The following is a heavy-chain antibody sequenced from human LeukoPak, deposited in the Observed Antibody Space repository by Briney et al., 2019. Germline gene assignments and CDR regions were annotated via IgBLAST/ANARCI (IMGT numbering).Heavy chain of an antibody. CDR2: IYYSGST. CDR1: GGSISSYY. D-gene: IGHD1-26*01. V-gene: IGHV4-39*07. J-gene: IGHJ4*02. Sequence: SETLSLTCTVSGGSISSYYWGWIRQPPGKGLEWIGSIYYSGSTYYNPSLKSRVTISVDTSKNQFSLKLSSVTAADTAVYYCARDLSGSYLYYFDYWGQGTLVTVSS. CDR3: ARDLSGSYLYYFDY.